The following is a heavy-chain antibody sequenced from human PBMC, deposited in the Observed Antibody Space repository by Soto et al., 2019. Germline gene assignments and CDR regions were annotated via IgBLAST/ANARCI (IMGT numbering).Heavy chain of an antibody. CDR3: AKGGGFGTGAYYNVAY. CDR1: GFSFSSYA. V-gene: IGHV3-23*01. D-gene: IGHD3-10*01. CDR2: TTDDGGRT. Sequence: EVQLLESGGGLVEPGGSLRLSCTASGFSFSSYAMTWVRQAPGKGLEWVSSTTDDGGRTFYADSVKGRFTISRDNSNNRLYLQMNSLRAEDTGLYYCAKGGGFGTGAYYNVAYWGQGTLVTVSS. J-gene: IGHJ4*02.